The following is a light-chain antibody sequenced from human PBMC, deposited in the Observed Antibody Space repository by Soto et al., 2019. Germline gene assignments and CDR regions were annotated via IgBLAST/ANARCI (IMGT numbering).Light chain of an antibody. CDR1: SSDVGTYNF. CDR2: DVT. Sequence: QSVLTQPASVSGSPGQSITISCTGTSSDVGTYNFVSWYQHHPGEAPKLMIYDVTNRPSGVSNRFSGSKSGNTASLTISGLQAEDEADYYCSSYTSSSTPYVFGTGTKLTVL. V-gene: IGLV2-14*03. J-gene: IGLJ1*01. CDR3: SSYTSSSTPYV.